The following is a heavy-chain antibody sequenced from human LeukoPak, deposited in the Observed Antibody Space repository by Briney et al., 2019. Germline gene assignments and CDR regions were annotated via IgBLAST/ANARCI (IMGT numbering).Heavy chain of an antibody. CDR2: ISGSGGST. D-gene: IGHD3-3*01. V-gene: IGHV3-23*01. J-gene: IGHJ6*02. CDR1: GFTFGSFG. Sequence: GGSLRLSCAASGFTFGSFGMHWVRQAPGKGLEWVSAISGSGGSTYYADSVKGRFTISRDNSKNTLYLQMNSLRAEDTAVYYCAKDLLEWPRLGYYCYGMDVWGQGTTVTVSS. CDR3: AKDLLEWPRLGYYCYGMDV.